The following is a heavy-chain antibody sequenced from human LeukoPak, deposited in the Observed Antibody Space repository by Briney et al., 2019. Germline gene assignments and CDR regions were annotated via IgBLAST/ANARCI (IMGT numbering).Heavy chain of an antibody. V-gene: IGHV5-51*01. CDR2: IYPGDSDT. CDR3: ARDPGYFDY. Sequence: GESLKIPRRGSGYNFTSYWIGWVRQMPGKGLEWMGIIYPGDSDTRYSPSFQGQVTISADKSISTAYLQWSRLKASDTAMYYCARDPGYFDYWGQGTLVTVSS. CDR1: GYNFTSYW. J-gene: IGHJ4*02.